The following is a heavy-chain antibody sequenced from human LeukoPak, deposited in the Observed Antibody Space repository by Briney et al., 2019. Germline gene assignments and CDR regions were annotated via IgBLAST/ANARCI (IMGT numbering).Heavy chain of an antibody. J-gene: IGHJ4*02. Sequence: SETLSLTCTVSGYSISDGNYWGWIRQPPGKGLEWIGSIFHTGSTYDNPSLKSRVTTSVDTSKNQFSLSLNSVTAADTAVYYCARRRDGYNFGSFYFDYWGQGILVTVSS. CDR2: IFHTGST. V-gene: IGHV4-38-2*02. CDR1: GYSISDGNY. D-gene: IGHD5-24*01. CDR3: ARRRDGYNFGSFYFDY.